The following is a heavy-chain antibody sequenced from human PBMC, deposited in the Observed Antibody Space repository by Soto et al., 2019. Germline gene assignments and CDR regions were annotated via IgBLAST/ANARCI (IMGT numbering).Heavy chain of an antibody. J-gene: IGHJ4*02. D-gene: IGHD3-22*01. CDR1: GGSISSGDYY. CDR3: ARARHHYYDSSGYPYYFDY. Sequence: SETLSLTCTVSGGSISSGDYYWRWIRQPPREGLEWIGYIYYSGSTYYNPSLRSRVTISVDTSKKQFSLKLSSVTAADTAVYYCARARHHYYDSSGYPYYFDYWGQGTLVTVSS. V-gene: IGHV4-30-4*01. CDR2: IYYSGST.